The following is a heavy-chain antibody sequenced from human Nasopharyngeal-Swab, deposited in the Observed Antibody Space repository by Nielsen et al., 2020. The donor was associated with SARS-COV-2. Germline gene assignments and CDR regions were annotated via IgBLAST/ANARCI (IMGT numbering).Heavy chain of an antibody. CDR2: ISAYNGNT. J-gene: IGHJ4*02. CDR3: ARDSRKYYYDSSGYGYFDY. CDR1: GYTFTSYG. Sequence: ASVKVSCKASGYTFTSYGISWVRQAPGQGLEWMGWISAYNGNTNYAQKLQGRVTITTDTSTSTAYMELRSLRSDDTAVYYCARDSRKYYYDSSGYGYFDYWGQGTLVTVSS. V-gene: IGHV1-18*01. D-gene: IGHD3-22*01.